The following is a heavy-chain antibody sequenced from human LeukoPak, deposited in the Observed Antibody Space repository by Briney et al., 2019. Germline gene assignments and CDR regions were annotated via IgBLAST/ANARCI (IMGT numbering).Heavy chain of an antibody. CDR3: AGSSSASVFDY. Sequence: GGSLRLSCAASESTFSSYAMSWVRQAPGKGLEWVSAISGSGGSTNYADSVKGRFTISRDKSKNTLYLQMNSLRAEDTAVYYCAGSSSASVFDYWGQGTLVTVSS. CDR2: ISGSGGST. CDR1: ESTFSSYA. D-gene: IGHD6-6*01. V-gene: IGHV3-23*01. J-gene: IGHJ4*02.